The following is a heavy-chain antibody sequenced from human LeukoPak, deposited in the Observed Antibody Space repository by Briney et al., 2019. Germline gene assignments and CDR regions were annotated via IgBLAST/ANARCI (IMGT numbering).Heavy chain of an antibody. CDR1: GFTFSSYA. D-gene: IGHD6-13*01. CDR3: ARDGSSSWRGGWFDP. V-gene: IGHV3-30-3*01. Sequence: GGSLRLSCAASGFTFSSYAMHWVRQAPGKGLEWVAVISYDGSNKYYADSVKGRFTISRDNSKNTLYLQMNSLRAEDTAVYYCARDGSSSWRGGWFDPWGQGTLVTVSS. J-gene: IGHJ5*02. CDR2: ISYDGSNK.